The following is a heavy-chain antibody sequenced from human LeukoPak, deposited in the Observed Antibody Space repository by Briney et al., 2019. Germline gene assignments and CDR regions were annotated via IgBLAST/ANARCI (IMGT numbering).Heavy chain of an antibody. CDR2: ISYDGSNK. Sequence: GGSLRLSCAASGFTFDDYAMHWVRQGPGKGLEWVAVISYDGSNKYYADSVKGRFTISRDNSKNTLYLQMNSLRAEDTAVYYCAKVATNWGSVAVFDFDYWGQGTLVTVSS. J-gene: IGHJ4*02. CDR3: AKVATNWGSVAVFDFDY. CDR1: GFTFDDYA. V-gene: IGHV3-30*18. D-gene: IGHD7-27*01.